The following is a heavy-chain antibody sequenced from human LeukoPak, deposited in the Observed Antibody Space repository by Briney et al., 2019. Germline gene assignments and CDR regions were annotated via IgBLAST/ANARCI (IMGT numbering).Heavy chain of an antibody. D-gene: IGHD3-22*01. CDR2: ISSTGSNI. CDR1: GFTFSTYE. V-gene: IGHV3-48*03. J-gene: IGHJ4*02. Sequence: GGSLRLSCAASGFTFSTYEMNWVRQAPGKGLEWVSYISSTGSNIYYADSVRGRFTISRDNAKNSLYLLMNSLRTEDTAVYYCAATYYYDGSGDYWGQGTLVTVSS. CDR3: AATYYYDGSGDY.